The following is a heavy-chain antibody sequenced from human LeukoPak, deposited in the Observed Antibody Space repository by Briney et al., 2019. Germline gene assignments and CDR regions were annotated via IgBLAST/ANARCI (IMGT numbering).Heavy chain of an antibody. CDR2: ISGTAGTT. CDR3: AKLGVTTPRDY. J-gene: IGHJ4*02. Sequence: GGSLRLSCAASEFTFSNYSVNWVRQAPGKGLEWLSLISGTAGTTYYADSVKGRFTISRDNSKNTLFLQMTSLRVDDTAVYYCAKLGVTTPRDYWGQGTLVTVSS. CDR1: EFTFSNYS. V-gene: IGHV3-23*01. D-gene: IGHD4-17*01.